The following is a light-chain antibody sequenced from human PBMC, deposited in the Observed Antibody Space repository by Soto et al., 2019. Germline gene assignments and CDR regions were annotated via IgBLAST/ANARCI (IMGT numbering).Light chain of an antibody. J-gene: IGKJ4*01. CDR3: QQRGGWPLT. CDR1: QGVGRF. CDR2: DAS. Sequence: EIVLTQSPATLALSPGERNAISCRASQGVGRFLAWYQQKPGQAPRLLIYDASNRATGIPARFSGSGSVTDFTLAIDNLVPEDFAVYYCQQRGGWPLTFGGGTKV. V-gene: IGKV3-11*01.